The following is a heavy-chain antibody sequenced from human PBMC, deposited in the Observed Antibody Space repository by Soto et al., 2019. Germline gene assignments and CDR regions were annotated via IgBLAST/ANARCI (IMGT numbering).Heavy chain of an antibody. CDR2: ISSNGGST. J-gene: IGHJ6*02. CDR1: GFTFSSYA. V-gene: IGHV3-64*01. CDR3: ARRGRGELHYSYGMDV. D-gene: IGHD1-26*01. Sequence: EVQLVESGGGLVQPGGSLRLSCAASGFTFSSYAMNWVRQAPVKVLEYVSAISSNGGSTYYANSVKGRFTISRDNSKNTLYLQMRSLRAEDMAVYYCARRGRGELHYSYGMDVWGQGTTVTVS.